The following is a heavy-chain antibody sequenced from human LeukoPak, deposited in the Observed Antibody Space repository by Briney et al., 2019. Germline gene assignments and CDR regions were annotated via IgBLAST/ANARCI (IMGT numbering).Heavy chain of an antibody. V-gene: IGHV3-23*01. J-gene: IGHJ4*02. D-gene: IGHD6-13*01. CDR2: IDSSGDYT. CDR1: GFTFNTHA. Sequence: GSLRLSCAASGFTFNTHAMTWVRQAPGKGLEWVSSIDSSGDYTFYADSVKGRFTISRDNSKDTLYLQLSGLRAEDTAIYYCGKEFSSGWFFWGQGTLVSVSS. CDR3: GKEFSSGWFF.